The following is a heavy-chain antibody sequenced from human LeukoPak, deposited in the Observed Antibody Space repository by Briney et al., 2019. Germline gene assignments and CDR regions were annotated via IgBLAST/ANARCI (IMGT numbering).Heavy chain of an antibody. Sequence: GGSLRLSCAASGFAFSSYWMSWVRQAPGKGLEWVANIKQDGSEKYYVDSVKGRFTISRDNAKNSLYLQMDSLRAEDTAVYYCACAQVGYNWFDPWGQGTLVTVSS. CDR3: ACAQVGYNWFDP. D-gene: IGHD1-26*01. CDR1: GFAFSSYW. J-gene: IGHJ5*02. V-gene: IGHV3-7*01. CDR2: IKQDGSEK.